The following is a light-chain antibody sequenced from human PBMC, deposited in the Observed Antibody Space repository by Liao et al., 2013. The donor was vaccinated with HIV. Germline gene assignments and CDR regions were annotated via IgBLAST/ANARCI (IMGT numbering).Light chain of an antibody. V-gene: IGLV3-1*01. CDR3: QAWDSSARV. J-gene: IGLJ1*01. CDR1: KLGNKN. Sequence: SYELTQPPSVSVSPGQTASVTCSGDKLGNKNICWYQQKPGQSPVLVIYEDDKRPSGIPERFSGSNSGNTATLTISGAQAMDEADYYCQAWDSSARVFGTGTKVTVL. CDR2: EDD.